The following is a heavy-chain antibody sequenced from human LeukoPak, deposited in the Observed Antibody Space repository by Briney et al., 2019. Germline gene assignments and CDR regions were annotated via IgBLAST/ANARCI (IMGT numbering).Heavy chain of an antibody. CDR2: INNDGSST. D-gene: IGHD7-27*01. CDR1: GFTFRRFH. CDR3: VRGTADAPGVDY. J-gene: IGHJ4*02. Sequence: GGSLRLSCVVSGFTFRRFHMHWVRQAPGKGLVWVSCINNDGSSTFYAGSVKGRFTVSRDNAKNTLYLQMNSLRAEDTAIYYCVRGTADAPGVDYWGQGTLVTVSS. V-gene: IGHV3-74*01.